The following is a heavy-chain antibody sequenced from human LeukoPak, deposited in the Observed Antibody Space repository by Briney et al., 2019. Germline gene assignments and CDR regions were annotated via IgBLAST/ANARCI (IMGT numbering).Heavy chain of an antibody. CDR2: IKSETDGGTT. J-gene: IGHJ4*02. CDR3: TTVPSLFF. V-gene: IGHV3-15*01. Sequence: SPGGSLRLSCAASGFTFSNAWMTWVRQAPGKGLEWVGRIKSETDGGTTDYAAPVKGRFSISRDDSKSTLYLQMNSLKTEDTAVYYCTTVPSLFFWGQGTLVTVSS. D-gene: IGHD2-2*01. CDR1: GFTFSNAW.